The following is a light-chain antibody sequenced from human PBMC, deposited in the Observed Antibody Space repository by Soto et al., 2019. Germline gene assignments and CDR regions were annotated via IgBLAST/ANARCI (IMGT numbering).Light chain of an antibody. J-gene: IGKJ1*01. CDR3: QQYKSYPP. Sequence: DIQMTQSPSTLSASVGDRVTITCRASQSISSWLAWYQQKPGKAPKLLIYKASSFESGVPSRFSGSGSGTAFTLTISSLQPDDFATYYCQQYKSYPPFGQGTKVEIK. CDR1: QSISSW. CDR2: KAS. V-gene: IGKV1-5*03.